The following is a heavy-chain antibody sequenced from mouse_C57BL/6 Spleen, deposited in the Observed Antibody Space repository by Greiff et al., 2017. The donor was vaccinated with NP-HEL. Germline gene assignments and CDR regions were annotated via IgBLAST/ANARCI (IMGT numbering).Heavy chain of an antibody. Sequence: EVKLMESGPGLVKPSQSLSLTCSVTGYSITSGYYWNWIRQFPGNKLEWMGYISYDGSNNYNPSLKNRISITRDTSKNQFFLKLNSVTTEDTATYYCARGRANYLGGFFDYWGQGTTLTVSS. CDR3: ARGRANYLGGFFDY. CDR2: ISYDGSN. D-gene: IGHD2-1*01. J-gene: IGHJ2*01. CDR1: GYSITSGYY. V-gene: IGHV3-6*01.